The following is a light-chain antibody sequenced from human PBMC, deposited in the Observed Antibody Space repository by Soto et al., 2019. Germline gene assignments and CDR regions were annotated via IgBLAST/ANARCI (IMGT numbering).Light chain of an antibody. CDR3: QQRSNWLLT. V-gene: IGKV3-11*01. CDR1: RSVSSY. J-gene: IGKJ4*01. Sequence: EIVLTQSPATLSLSPGEIATLSCRASRSVSSYLAWYQQKPGQAPRLLIYDASNRATGIPARFSGSGSGTDFTLTISSLEPEDFAVYYCQQRSNWLLTFGGGTKVEIK. CDR2: DAS.